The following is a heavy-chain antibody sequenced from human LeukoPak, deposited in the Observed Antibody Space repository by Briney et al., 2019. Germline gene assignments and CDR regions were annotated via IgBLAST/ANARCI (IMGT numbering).Heavy chain of an antibody. CDR2: ISTYNGNT. CDR1: GYTFTTYG. V-gene: IGHV1-18*01. Sequence: ASVKVSCKASGYTFTTYGISWVRQAPGQGLEWMGWISTYNGNTNYAQKLQGRVTMTTDTSTSTAYMELRSMRSDDTAVYYCASGHYYDKDAFDIWGQGTMVTVSS. J-gene: IGHJ3*02. D-gene: IGHD3-22*01. CDR3: ASGHYYDKDAFDI.